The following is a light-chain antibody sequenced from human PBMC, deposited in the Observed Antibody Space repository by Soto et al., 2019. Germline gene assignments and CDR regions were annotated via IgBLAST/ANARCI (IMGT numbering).Light chain of an antibody. Sequence: QSALTQPASVSGSPGQSITISCSGTSSDVGSYDHVAWYQQFPGKTPKLMIYAVSNRPSGVSNRFSGSKSGNTASLTISGLQAEDEADHYCISYTGSSTSYVFGAGTKVNV. CDR2: AVS. J-gene: IGLJ1*01. V-gene: IGLV2-14*01. CDR3: ISYTGSSTSYV. CDR1: SSDVGSYDH.